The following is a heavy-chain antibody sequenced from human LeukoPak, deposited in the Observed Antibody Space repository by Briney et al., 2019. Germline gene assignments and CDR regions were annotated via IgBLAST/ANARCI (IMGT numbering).Heavy chain of an antibody. CDR3: ARGLGGAFDI. CDR2: ISYDGSNK. J-gene: IGHJ3*02. Sequence: GGSLRLSCAASGFTFSSYAMHWVRQAPGKGLEWVAVISYDGSNKYYADSVKDRFTISRDNSKNTLYLQMNSLRAEDTAVYYCARGLGGAFDIWGQGTMVTVSS. CDR1: GFTFSSYA. V-gene: IGHV3-30-3*01. D-gene: IGHD3-16*01.